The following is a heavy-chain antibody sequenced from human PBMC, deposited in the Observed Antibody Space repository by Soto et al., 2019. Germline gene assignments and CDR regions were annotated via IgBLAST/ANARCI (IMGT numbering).Heavy chain of an antibody. CDR3: ARRTMGNYYYMDV. V-gene: IGHV3-11*01. CDR1: GFTLSDYY. CDR2: ISSSGTID. J-gene: IGHJ6*03. D-gene: IGHD3-10*01. Sequence: QVQLVESGGGLVKPGGSLRLSCVASGFTLSDYYMSWIRQAPGKGLEWVSYISSSGTIDNYADSVKGRFTISRDNAKNSLFLQMNGLRVEDTAVYYCARRTMGNYYYMDVWGKGTTVTVSS.